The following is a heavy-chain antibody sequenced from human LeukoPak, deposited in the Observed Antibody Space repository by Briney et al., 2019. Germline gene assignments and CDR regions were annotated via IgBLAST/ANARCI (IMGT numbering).Heavy chain of an antibody. D-gene: IGHD7-27*01. CDR3: ARIQTGEQSDY. J-gene: IGHJ4*02. CDR2: ISSSSSYI. CDR1: GFTFCSYS. V-gene: IGHV3-21*01. Sequence: GVSLRFSCSASGFTFCSYSMIWVRPAPGQGLEWVFSISSSSSYIYYADSVKGRFTIARDNAKNSLYLQMNSLRAEDTAVYYCARIQTGEQSDYWGRGTLVSVSS.